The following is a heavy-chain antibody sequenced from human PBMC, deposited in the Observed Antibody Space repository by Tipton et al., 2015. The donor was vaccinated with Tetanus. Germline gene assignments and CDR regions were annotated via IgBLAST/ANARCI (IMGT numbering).Heavy chain of an antibody. CDR2: ISGSGGST. Sequence: SLRLSCAASGFTVSSNYMSWVRQAPGKGLEWVSAISGSGGSTYYADSVKGRFTISRDNSKNTLYLQMNSLRAEDTAVYYCAKDRYGGNSDYYYYGMDVWGQGTTVTVSS. CDR1: GFTVSSNY. CDR3: AKDRYGGNSDYYYYGMDV. D-gene: IGHD4-23*01. J-gene: IGHJ6*02. V-gene: IGHV3-23*01.